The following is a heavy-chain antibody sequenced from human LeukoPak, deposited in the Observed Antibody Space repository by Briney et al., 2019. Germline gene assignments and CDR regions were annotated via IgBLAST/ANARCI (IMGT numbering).Heavy chain of an antibody. CDR3: ARSYCSSLSCYTGWFDP. Sequence: PSETLSLTCTVSGGSMSSSPFYWGWIRQPPGKGLEWLATIYYSGSTYYNPSLKSRVTISVDTSKNQFSLRLISVTAADTAVYYCARSYCSSLSCYTGWFDPWGQGTLVTVSS. V-gene: IGHV4-39*07. CDR1: GGSMSSSPFY. J-gene: IGHJ5*02. D-gene: IGHD2-2*01. CDR2: IYYSGST.